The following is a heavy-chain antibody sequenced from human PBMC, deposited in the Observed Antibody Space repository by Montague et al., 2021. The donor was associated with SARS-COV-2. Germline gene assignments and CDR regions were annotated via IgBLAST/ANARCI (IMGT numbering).Heavy chain of an antibody. V-gene: IGHV4-59*01. CDR1: GGSISPYY. CDR2: IYYTGNT. D-gene: IGHD3-10*01. Sequence: SETLSLTCTVSGGSISPYYWTWIRQPPGKGLEWIGYIYYTGNTKYKPSLKSRVTISVDTSKNQFSLNLKFVTAADTAVYYCARDRGRYFDSGSYNWLDSWGQGTLVTVSS. CDR3: ARDRGRYFDSGSYNWLDS. J-gene: IGHJ5*01.